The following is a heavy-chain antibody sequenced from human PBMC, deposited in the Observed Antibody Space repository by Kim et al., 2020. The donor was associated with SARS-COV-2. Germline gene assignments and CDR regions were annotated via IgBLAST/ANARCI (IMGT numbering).Heavy chain of an antibody. CDR1: GYTFTSYA. CDR2: INAGNGNT. V-gene: IGHV1-3*01. J-gene: IGHJ4*02. Sequence: ASVKVSCKASGYTFTSYAMHWVRQAPGQRLEWMGWINAGNGNTKYSQKFQGRVTITRDTSASTAYMELSSLRSEDTAVYYCARDVNGDSTFDYWGPGTLVTVSS. D-gene: IGHD4-17*01. CDR3: ARDVNGDSTFDY.